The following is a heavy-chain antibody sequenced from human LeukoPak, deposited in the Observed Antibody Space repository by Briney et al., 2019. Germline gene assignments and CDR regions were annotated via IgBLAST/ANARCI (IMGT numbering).Heavy chain of an antibody. V-gene: IGHV4-59*11. J-gene: IGHJ4*02. Sequence: SETLSLTCTVSGGSISSHYWSWIQQPPGKGLEWIGYIYYSGSTNYNPSLKSRVTISVDTSKNQFSLKLSSVTAADTAVYFCARSNHFWSAFLDTWGQGTLVTVSS. D-gene: IGHD3-3*02. CDR1: GGSISSHY. CDR3: ARSNHFWSAFLDT. CDR2: IYYSGST.